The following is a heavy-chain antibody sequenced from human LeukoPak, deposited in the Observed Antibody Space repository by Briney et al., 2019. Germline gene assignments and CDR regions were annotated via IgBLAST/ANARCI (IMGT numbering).Heavy chain of an antibody. CDR1: GGSFSDYF. D-gene: IGHD2-2*01. CDR3: ARDVVVVPAAIHYGMDV. CDR2: INHSGRT. V-gene: IGHV4-34*01. J-gene: IGHJ6*02. Sequence: SETLSLTCAVYGGSFSDYFWGWIRQPPGKGLEWIGEINHSGRTYYNPSLKSRATISVDTSKNQFSLNLSSVTAADTAVYYCARDVVVVPAAIHYGMDVWGQGTTVTVSS.